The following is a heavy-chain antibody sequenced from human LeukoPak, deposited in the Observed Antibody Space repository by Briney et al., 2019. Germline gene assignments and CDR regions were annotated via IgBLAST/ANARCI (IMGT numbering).Heavy chain of an antibody. Sequence: SQTLSLTCTVSGGSIRSGDYYWSWIRQPPGKGLEWIGYIYYSGSTYYNPSPKSRVTISVDTSKNQFSLKLTSVTAADTAVYYCARDKSGYYHDPYNWFDPWGQGTLVTVSS. CDR3: ARDKSGYYHDPYNWFDP. J-gene: IGHJ5*02. CDR2: IYYSGST. CDR1: GGSIRSGDYY. D-gene: IGHD3-3*01. V-gene: IGHV4-30-4*01.